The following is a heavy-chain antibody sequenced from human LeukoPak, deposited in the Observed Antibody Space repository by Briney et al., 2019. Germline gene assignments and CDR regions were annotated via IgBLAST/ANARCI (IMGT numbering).Heavy chain of an antibody. V-gene: IGHV3-53*01. CDR1: GFTVSSNY. D-gene: IGHD1-1*01. J-gene: IGHJ5*02. CDR2: IYSGGST. Sequence: GGSLRLSCAASGFTVSSNYMSWVRQAPGKGLEWVSVIYSGGSTYYADSVKGRFTISRDNSKNTLYLQMNSLRAEDTAVYYCAREVHDGLNWFDPWGQGTLVTVSS. CDR3: AREVHDGLNWFDP.